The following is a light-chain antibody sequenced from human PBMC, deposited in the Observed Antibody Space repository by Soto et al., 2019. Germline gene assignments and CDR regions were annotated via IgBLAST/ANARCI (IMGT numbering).Light chain of an antibody. CDR3: QQYNSYPYT. Sequence: DIQMTQSPSTLSASVGDRVTITCRASQTITSWLAWYQQKPGKAPKLLIYKASSLESGVPSRFSGSGSGTEFTLTISSLQPDDYATYYCQQYNSYPYTFGQGTKLEIK. CDR2: KAS. CDR1: QTITSW. J-gene: IGKJ2*01. V-gene: IGKV1-5*03.